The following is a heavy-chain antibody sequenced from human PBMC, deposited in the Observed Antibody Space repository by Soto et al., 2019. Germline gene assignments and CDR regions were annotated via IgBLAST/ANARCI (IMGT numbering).Heavy chain of an antibody. D-gene: IGHD2-2*01. CDR1: GGSISSSSYY. CDR3: ARHLIYCSSTSCYLSWFDP. J-gene: IGHJ5*02. Sequence: SETLSLTCTVSGGSISSSSYYWGWIRQPPGKGLEWIGSIYYSGSTYYTPSLKSRVTISVDTSKNLFSLKLSSVTAADTAVYYCARHLIYCSSTSCYLSWFDPWGQGTLVTVSS. CDR2: IYYSGST. V-gene: IGHV4-39*01.